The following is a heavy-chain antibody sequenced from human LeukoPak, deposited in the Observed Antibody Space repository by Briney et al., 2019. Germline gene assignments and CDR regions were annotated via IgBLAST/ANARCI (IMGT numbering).Heavy chain of an antibody. Sequence: SETLSLTCTVSGGSISSSSYDWGWIRQARGKGLEWIGSIYYSGSTYYNPSLKSRVTIPVDTSKNQFSLKLSSVTAADTAVYYCARYSGYDWRGYYFDYWGQGTLVTVSS. CDR3: ARYSGYDWRGYYFDY. D-gene: IGHD5-12*01. V-gene: IGHV4-39*07. CDR2: IYYSGST. CDR1: GGSISSSSYD. J-gene: IGHJ4*02.